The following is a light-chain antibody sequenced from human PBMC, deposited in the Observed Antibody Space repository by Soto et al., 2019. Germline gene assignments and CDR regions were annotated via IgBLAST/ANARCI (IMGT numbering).Light chain of an antibody. V-gene: IGKV3-20*01. CDR1: QSLSSSF. J-gene: IGKJ1*01. CDR2: GAS. CDR3: QQYGSTGAT. Sequence: ENVLTQSPGTLALSPGXRATLSCRASQSLSSSFLTWYQQKPGPAPRLLIYGASSRATGIPDTCSGSGSGTDFTLTISRLEPEDFAVSYSQQYGSTGATFGRGTKV.